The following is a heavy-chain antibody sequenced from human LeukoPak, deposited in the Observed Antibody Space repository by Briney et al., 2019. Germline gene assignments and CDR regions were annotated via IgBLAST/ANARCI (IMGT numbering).Heavy chain of an antibody. CDR2: IYYSGST. V-gene: IGHV4-59*01. D-gene: IGHD3-22*01. CDR1: GGSISSYY. CDR3: ARGYYDSSGSYYFDY. Sequence: SETLSLTCTVSGGSISSYYWSWIRQPPGKGLEWIGYIYYSGSTNYNPSLKSRVTISVDTSKNQFSLKLSSVTAADTAVYYCARGYYDSSGSYYFDYWAREPWSPSPQ. J-gene: IGHJ4*02.